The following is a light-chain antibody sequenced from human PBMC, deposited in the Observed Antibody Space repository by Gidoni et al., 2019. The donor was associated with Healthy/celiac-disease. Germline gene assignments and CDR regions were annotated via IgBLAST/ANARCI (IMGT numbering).Light chain of an antibody. CDR3: MQALQTPYT. V-gene: IGKV2-28*01. J-gene: IGKJ2*01. CDR2: LGS. CDR1: QSLLHSNGYSY. Sequence: DIVITQSPLSLLVTPGEPASIPCRSSQSLLHSNGYSYLDWYLQKPGQAPQLLIYLGSNRDCGVPDRFSGSGSGTDFTLKISRVEAEDVGVYYCMQALQTPYTFGQGTKLEIK.